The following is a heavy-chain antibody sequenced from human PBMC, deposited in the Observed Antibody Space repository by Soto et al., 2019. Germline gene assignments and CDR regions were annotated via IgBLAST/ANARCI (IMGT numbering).Heavy chain of an antibody. CDR3: DILEFINDYDSSGYYYG. Sequence: PGGSLRLSYAASGFTFSSYAMSWVRRAPGKGLEWVSAISGSGGSTYYADSVKGRFTISRDNSKNTLYLQMNSLRAEDTAVYYCDILEFINDYDSSGYYYGWGQGTLVTVSS. CDR1: GFTFSSYA. D-gene: IGHD3-22*01. V-gene: IGHV3-23*01. CDR2: ISGSGGST. J-gene: IGHJ4*02.